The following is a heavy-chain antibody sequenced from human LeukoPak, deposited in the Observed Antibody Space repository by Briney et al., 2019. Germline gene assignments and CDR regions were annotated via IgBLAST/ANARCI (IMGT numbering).Heavy chain of an antibody. V-gene: IGHV4-59*01. J-gene: IGHJ4*02. CDR1: DGSIINYY. CDR2: IHDSGRT. Sequence: SETLSLTCTVSDGSIINYYWNWIRQPPGKGLEWIGYIHDSGRTNYNPSLKSRVTISVDTSKNQFSLKLSSVTAADTAVYHCARGRGSGSSPGTYWGQGTLVTVSS. CDR3: ARGRGSGSSPGTY. D-gene: IGHD1-26*01.